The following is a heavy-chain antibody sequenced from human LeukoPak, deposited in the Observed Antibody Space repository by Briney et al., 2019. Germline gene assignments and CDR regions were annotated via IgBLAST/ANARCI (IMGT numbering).Heavy chain of an antibody. Sequence: GGSLRLSCAASGFTFSSYAMHWVRQAPGKGLEWVALISYDGSHKYYADSVKGRFTISRDNSKNTLYLQMNSLRAGDTAVYYCAKDLAREFGAFDIWGQGTMVTVSS. CDR2: ISYDGSHK. J-gene: IGHJ3*02. CDR1: GFTFSSYA. V-gene: IGHV3-30*04. D-gene: IGHD3-10*01. CDR3: AKDLAREFGAFDI.